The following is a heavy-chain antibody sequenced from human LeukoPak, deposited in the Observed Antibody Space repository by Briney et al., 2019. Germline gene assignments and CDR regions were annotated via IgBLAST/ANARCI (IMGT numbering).Heavy chain of an antibody. Sequence: GGSLRLSCAASGFTFSNSVMHWVRQAPGKGLEWVAVLSYDGSNEYYADSVKGRFTISRDNPKNTLYLQMNSLRAEDTALYYCARSSIYCSGGSCYSYNFDYWGQGTPVTVSS. D-gene: IGHD2-15*01. CDR1: GFTFSNSV. J-gene: IGHJ4*02. CDR3: ARSSIYCSGGSCYSYNFDY. V-gene: IGHV3-30*03. CDR2: LSYDGSNE.